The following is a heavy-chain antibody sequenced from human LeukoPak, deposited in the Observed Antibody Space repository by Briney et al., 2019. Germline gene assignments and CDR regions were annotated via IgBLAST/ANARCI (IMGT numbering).Heavy chain of an antibody. CDR2: ISGSGGST. V-gene: IGHV3-23*01. D-gene: IGHD3-3*01. CDR1: GFTFSSYA. Sequence: GGSLRLSCAASGFTFSSYAMSWVRHGPGKGLEWVSAISGSGGSTYYADSVKGRFTISRDNSKNTLYLQMNSLRAEDTAVYYCAKRGRGDYDFWSGYYREAEYFQHWGQGTLVTVSS. J-gene: IGHJ1*01. CDR3: AKRGRGDYDFWSGYYREAEYFQH.